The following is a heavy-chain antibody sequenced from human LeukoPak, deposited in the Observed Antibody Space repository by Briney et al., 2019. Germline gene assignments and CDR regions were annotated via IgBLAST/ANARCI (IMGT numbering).Heavy chain of an antibody. D-gene: IGHD2-15*01. Sequence: PGGSLRLSCAASGFTFSSYGMHWVRQAPGKGLEWVAFIRYDGSNKYYADSVKGRFTISRDNAKNSLYLQMNSLRAEDTAVYYCARDYEKGGGFDYWGQGTLVTVSS. CDR1: GFTFSSYG. CDR3: ARDYEKGGGFDY. V-gene: IGHV3-30*02. J-gene: IGHJ4*02. CDR2: IRYDGSNK.